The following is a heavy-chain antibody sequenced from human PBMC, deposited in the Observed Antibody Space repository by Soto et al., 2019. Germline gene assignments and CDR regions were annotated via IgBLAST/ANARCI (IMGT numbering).Heavy chain of an antibody. V-gene: IGHV3-23*01. CDR2: ISGSVGTT. D-gene: IGHD6-19*01. CDR1: GFTFSSYA. Sequence: EVQLLESGGGLVQPGGSLRLSCEASGFTFSSYAMSWVRQAPGKGLEWVSVISGSVGTTYYADSVNGRFTITRDNSKNTLYLQMNNLRAEDTAVYYCAKDHLFSGWTSGGDFDYWGQGALVTVSS. J-gene: IGHJ4*02. CDR3: AKDHLFSGWTSGGDFDY.